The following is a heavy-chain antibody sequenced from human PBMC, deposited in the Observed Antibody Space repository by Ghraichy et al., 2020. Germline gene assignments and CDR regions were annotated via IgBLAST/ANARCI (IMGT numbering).Heavy chain of an antibody. CDR2: IKQDGSEK. J-gene: IGHJ6*02. V-gene: IGHV3-7*04. CDR1: GFTFSSYW. Sequence: GGSLRLSCAASGFTFSSYWMSWVRQAPGKGLEWVANIKQDGSEKYYVDSVKGRFTISRDNAKNSLYLQMNSLRAEDTAVYYCARSIAAAPKYYYYYGMDVWGQGTTVTVSS. CDR3: ARSIAAAPKYYYYYGMDV. D-gene: IGHD6-13*01.